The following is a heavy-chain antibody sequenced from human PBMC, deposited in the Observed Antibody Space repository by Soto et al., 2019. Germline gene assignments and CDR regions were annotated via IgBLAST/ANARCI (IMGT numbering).Heavy chain of an antibody. V-gene: IGHV4-34*01. CDR1: GGSFSGYY. CDR3: ARVYRYCSSTSCYSEKRFDP. Sequence: SETLSLTCAVYGGSFSGYYWSWIRQPPGKGLEWIGEINHSGSTNYNPSLKSRVTISVDTSKNQFSLKLSSVTAADTAVYYCARVYRYCSSTSCYSEKRFDPWGQGTPVTVSS. CDR2: INHSGST. D-gene: IGHD2-2*01. J-gene: IGHJ5*02.